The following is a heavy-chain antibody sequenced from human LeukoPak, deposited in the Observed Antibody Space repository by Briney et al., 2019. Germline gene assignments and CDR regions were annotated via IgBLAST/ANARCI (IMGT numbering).Heavy chain of an antibody. CDR3: ARDGTVTTTNWFDL. CDR2: INHSGST. V-gene: IGHV4-34*01. J-gene: IGHJ5*02. Sequence: SETLSLTCAVYGGSFSGYYWSWIRPPPGKGLEWIGEINHSGSTNYNPTLKSRVTISVDTSKNQFSLNLSSVTAANTAVYYCARDGTVTTTNWFDLWGQGTLVTVSS. D-gene: IGHD4-11*01. CDR1: GGSFSGYY.